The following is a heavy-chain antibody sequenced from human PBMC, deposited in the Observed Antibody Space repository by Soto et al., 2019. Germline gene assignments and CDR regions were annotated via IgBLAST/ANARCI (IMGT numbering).Heavy chain of an antibody. Sequence: QVQLQESGPGLVKPSQTLSLTCTVSGGSISSGGYYWSWIRQHPGKGLEWIGYIYYSGSTYYNPSLKSRLTVSVDTSKNQFPPKLSSVTAAATAVYYCAGARYSRSWLPPGLDYWGQGTLVTVSS. CDR2: IYYSGST. CDR1: GGSISSGGYY. CDR3: AGARYSRSWLPPGLDY. D-gene: IGHD6-13*01. J-gene: IGHJ4*02. V-gene: IGHV4-31*03.